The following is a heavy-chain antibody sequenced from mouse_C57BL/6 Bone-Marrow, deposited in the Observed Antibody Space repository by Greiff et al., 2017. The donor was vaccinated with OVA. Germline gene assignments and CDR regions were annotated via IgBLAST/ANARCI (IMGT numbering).Heavy chain of an antibody. D-gene: IGHD2-1*01. CDR1: GYTFTSYW. V-gene: IGHV1-55*01. J-gene: IGHJ4*01. CDR3: ARRGGNYNYAMDY. CDR2: IYPGSGST. Sequence: QVQLQQSGAELVKPGASVTMSCKASGYTFTSYWITWVKQRPGQGLEWIGDIYPGSGSTNYNEKFKSKATLTVDTSSSTAYMQLSSLTSEDSAVYYCARRGGNYNYAMDYWGQGTSVTVSS.